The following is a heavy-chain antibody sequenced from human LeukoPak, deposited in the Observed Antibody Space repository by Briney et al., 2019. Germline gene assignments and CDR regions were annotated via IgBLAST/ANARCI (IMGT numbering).Heavy chain of an antibody. Sequence: ASVKVSCKASGYTFTSYGISWVRQAPGQGLEWMGWISAYNGNTNYAQKLQGRVTMTTDTSTSTAYMELRSLRSDDTAVSYCARVHANDYGADFDYWGQGTLVTVSS. CDR2: ISAYNGNT. CDR1: GYTFTSYG. CDR3: ARVHANDYGADFDY. D-gene: IGHD4-17*01. V-gene: IGHV1-18*01. J-gene: IGHJ4*02.